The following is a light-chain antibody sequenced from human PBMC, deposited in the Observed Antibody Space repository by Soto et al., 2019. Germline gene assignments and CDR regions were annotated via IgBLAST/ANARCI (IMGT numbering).Light chain of an antibody. V-gene: IGKV1-5*01. J-gene: IGKJ1*01. CDR1: QSHSSW. Sequence: DLQMTQSPSTLSASVGDTATNTHRPRQSHSSWLAWHQQKPGKTTKLLIYDASSLESGAPTRFGGSGSGTEFTLTISSLQPDDFATYYCQQYNSYWTFGQGTKVDIK. CDR2: DAS. CDR3: QQYNSYWT.